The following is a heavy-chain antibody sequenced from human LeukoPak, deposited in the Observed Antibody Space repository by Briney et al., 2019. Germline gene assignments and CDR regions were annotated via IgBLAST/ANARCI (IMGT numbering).Heavy chain of an antibody. CDR2: VSGGGSGT. J-gene: IGHJ4*02. D-gene: IGHD2-15*01. Sequence: GGTLRLSCAASGFTFSSYGMSWVRQAPGKGLEWVSAVSGGGSGTYYADSVKGRFTISRDNSKNTLYLQMNSLRAEDTAVYYCAKALWGDIVVVVAATFLYWGQGTLVTVSS. CDR1: GFTFSSYG. V-gene: IGHV3-23*01. CDR3: AKALWGDIVVVVAATFLY.